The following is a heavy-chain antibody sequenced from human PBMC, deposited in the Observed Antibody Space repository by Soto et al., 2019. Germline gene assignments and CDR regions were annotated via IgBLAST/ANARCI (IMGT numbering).Heavy chain of an antibody. V-gene: IGHV3-48*03. CDR2: ISSSGSTI. J-gene: IGHJ4*02. CDR3: ARDQETVAGTGFDY. D-gene: IGHD6-19*01. Sequence: GWSLRLSCAASVFTFSSYEMNWVRQAPGKGLEWVSYISSSGSTIYYADSVKGRFTISRDNAKNSLYLQMNSLRAEDTAVYYCARDQETVAGTGFDYWGQGTLVTVSS. CDR1: VFTFSSYE.